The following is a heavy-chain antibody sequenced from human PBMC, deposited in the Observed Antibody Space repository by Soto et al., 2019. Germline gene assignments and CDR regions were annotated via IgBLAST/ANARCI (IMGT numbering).Heavy chain of an antibody. CDR1: GFTFSSYA. D-gene: IGHD3-22*01. V-gene: IGHV3-64D*09. CDR3: VEIGSGYYFDY. Sequence: GGSLRLSCSASGFTFSSYAMHWVRQAPGKGLEYVSAISSNGGSTYYADSVKGRFTISRDNSKNTLYLQMSSLRAEDTAVYYCVEIGSGYYFDYWGQGTLVTVSS. J-gene: IGHJ4*02. CDR2: ISSNGGST.